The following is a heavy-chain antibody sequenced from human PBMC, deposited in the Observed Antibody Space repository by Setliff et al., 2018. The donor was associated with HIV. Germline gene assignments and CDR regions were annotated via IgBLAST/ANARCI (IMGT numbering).Heavy chain of an antibody. D-gene: IGHD6-13*01. CDR1: GFTFSNNW. Sequence: GGSLRLSCAASGFTFSNNWMAWVRLAPGKGLEWVANMKQDGSVKNYVDSVRGRFTISRDNAENSLFLQMTGLRPEDTAMYYCARDRWFSNNWYSDYWGQGTLVTVSS. J-gene: IGHJ4*02. CDR2: MKQDGSVK. CDR3: ARDRWFSNNWYSDY. V-gene: IGHV3-7*05.